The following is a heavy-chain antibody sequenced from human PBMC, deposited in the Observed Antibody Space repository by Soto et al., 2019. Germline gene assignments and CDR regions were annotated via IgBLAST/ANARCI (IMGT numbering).Heavy chain of an antibody. D-gene: IGHD2-15*01. CDR2: IKSKTDGGTT. CDR3: TTQPTSGPDY. J-gene: IGHJ4*02. Sequence: EVQLVESGGGLVKPGGSLRLSCAASGFTFSNAWMSWVRQAPGKGLEWVGRIKSKTDGGTTDYAAPVKGRFTISTDDSKNMLYLQMNSLKTEDTAVYSCTTQPTSGPDYWGQGTLVTVSS. CDR1: GFTFSNAW. V-gene: IGHV3-15*01.